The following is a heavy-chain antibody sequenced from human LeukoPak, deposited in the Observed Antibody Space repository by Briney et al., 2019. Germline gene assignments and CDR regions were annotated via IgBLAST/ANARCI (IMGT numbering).Heavy chain of an antibody. D-gene: IGHD3-16*02. V-gene: IGHV3-23*01. J-gene: IGHJ4*02. CDR2: ISGSGGST. CDR1: GFTFSSYA. CDR3: AKDHGLMITFGGVIVA. Sequence: GGSLRLSCAASGFTFSSYAMSWVRQAPGKGLEWVSAISGSGGSTYYADSVKGRFTISRDNSKNTLYLQMNSLRAEDTAVYYCAKDHGLMITFGGVIVAWGQGTLVTVSS.